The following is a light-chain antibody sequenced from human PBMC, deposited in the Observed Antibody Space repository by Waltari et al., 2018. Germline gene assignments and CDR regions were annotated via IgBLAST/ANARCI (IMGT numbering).Light chain of an antibody. CDR1: SSNL. Sequence: QSTLTQPASVSGSTGQSITISCTGSSSNLVSWYQQLPGKVPKLILYDVYNRPSGVSSRFSGSKSGNTASLTISGLQAEDEADYYCNSYTSTTTPNWVFGGGTKLTVL. J-gene: IGLJ3*02. V-gene: IGLV2-14*03. CDR2: DVY. CDR3: NSYTSTTTPNWV.